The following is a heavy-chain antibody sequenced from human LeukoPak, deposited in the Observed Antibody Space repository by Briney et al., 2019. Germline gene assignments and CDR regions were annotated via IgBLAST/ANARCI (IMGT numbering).Heavy chain of an antibody. V-gene: IGHV5-51*01. J-gene: IGHJ4*02. CDR2: IYPGDSDT. D-gene: IGHD3-16*02. Sequence: GESLKISCKGSGYSFTSYWIGWVRQMPGKGLEWMGIIYPGDSDTRYSPSFQGQVTISADKSISTAYPQWSSLKASDTAMYYCARQRSRHYDYVWGSYRYYFDYWGQGTLVTVSS. CDR1: GYSFTSYW. CDR3: ARQRSRHYDYVWGSYRYYFDY.